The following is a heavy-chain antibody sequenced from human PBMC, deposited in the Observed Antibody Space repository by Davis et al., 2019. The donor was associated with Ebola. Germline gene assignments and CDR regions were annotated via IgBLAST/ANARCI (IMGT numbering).Heavy chain of an antibody. CDR1: GGSFSGYY. V-gene: IGHV4-34*01. Sequence: MPSETLSLTCAVYGGSFSGYYWSWIRQPPGKGLEWIGEINHSGSTNYNPSLKSRVTISVDTSKNQFSLKLSSVTAADTAVYYCARLTLASVPDVVDHWGQGSLVIVSP. CDR2: INHSGST. D-gene: IGHD3-10*01. J-gene: IGHJ4*02. CDR3: ARLTLASVPDVVDH.